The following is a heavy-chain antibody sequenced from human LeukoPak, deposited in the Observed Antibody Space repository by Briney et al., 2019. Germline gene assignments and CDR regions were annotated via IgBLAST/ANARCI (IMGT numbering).Heavy chain of an antibody. D-gene: IGHD6-19*01. V-gene: IGHV3-30*02. J-gene: IGHJ4*02. Sequence: GGSLRLSCAASGFTFSSYGMHWVRQAPGKGLEWVAFIRYDGSNKYYADSVKGRFTISRDNSKNTLYLQMNSLRAEDTAVYYCAKEFPGIAVAGIDYWGQGTLVTVSS. CDR2: IRYDGSNK. CDR3: AKEFPGIAVAGIDY. CDR1: GFTFSSYG.